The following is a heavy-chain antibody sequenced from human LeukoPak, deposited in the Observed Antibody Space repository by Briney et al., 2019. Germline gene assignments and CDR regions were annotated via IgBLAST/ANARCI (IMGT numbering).Heavy chain of an antibody. CDR1: GGSISSSSYY. V-gene: IGHV4-39*07. J-gene: IGHJ5*02. D-gene: IGHD3-10*01. CDR3: ATAGHTMVRGVISPNWFDP. Sequence: SETLSLTCTVSGGSISSSSYYWGWIRQPPGKGLEWIGSIYYSGSTYYNPSLKSRVTISVDTSKNQFSLKLSSVTAADTAVYYCATAGHTMVRGVISPNWFDPWGQGTLVTVSS. CDR2: IYYSGST.